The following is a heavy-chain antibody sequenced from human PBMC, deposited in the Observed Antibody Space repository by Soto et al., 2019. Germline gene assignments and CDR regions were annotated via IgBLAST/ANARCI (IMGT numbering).Heavy chain of an antibody. J-gene: IGHJ6*02. CDR2: ISGSGGST. V-gene: IGHV3-23*01. CDR1: GFTFSSYA. D-gene: IGHD6-13*01. Sequence: EVQLLESGGGLVQPGGSLRLSCAASGFTFSSYAMSWVRQAPGKGLEWVSAISGSGGSTYYADSVKGRFTISRDNSKNTLYLQMNSLGAEDTAVYYCANNDGYSSSWYRVGMDVWGQGTTVTVSS. CDR3: ANNDGYSSSWYRVGMDV.